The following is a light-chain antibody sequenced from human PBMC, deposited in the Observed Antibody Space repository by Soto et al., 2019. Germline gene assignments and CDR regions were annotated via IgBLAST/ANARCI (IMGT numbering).Light chain of an antibody. CDR1: SGDVGGYNY. CDR2: EVT. Sequence: QSVLTQPASVSGSPGQSITISCTGTSGDVGGYNYVSWYQHHPGKVPKLMIYEVTNRPSGISNRFSGSKSGNTASLTISGLQAEDEADYYCSSYTTSYTQVFGGGTKLTVL. J-gene: IGLJ2*01. V-gene: IGLV2-14*01. CDR3: SSYTTSYTQV.